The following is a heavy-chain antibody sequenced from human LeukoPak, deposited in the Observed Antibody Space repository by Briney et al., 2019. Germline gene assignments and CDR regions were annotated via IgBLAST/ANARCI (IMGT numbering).Heavy chain of an antibody. CDR2: ISYNRGST. Sequence: PGGSLRLSCAASGFTFSNYAMHWVRQAPGKGLEYVSAISYNRGSTYYANSVKGRFTISRDNSKNTLYLQMGSLIAEDMAVYYCARRFAAQLAFVDVWGKGTTVTISS. D-gene: IGHD3-3*02. CDR1: GFTFSNYA. J-gene: IGHJ6*04. CDR3: ARRFAAQLAFVDV. V-gene: IGHV3-64*01.